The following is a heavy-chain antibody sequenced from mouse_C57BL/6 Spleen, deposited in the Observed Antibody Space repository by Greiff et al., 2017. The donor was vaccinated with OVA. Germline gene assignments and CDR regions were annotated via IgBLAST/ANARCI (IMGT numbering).Heavy chain of an antibody. Sequence: EVQLQQSGPELVKPGASVKISCKASGYTFTDYYMNWVKQSHGKSLEWIGDINPNNGGTSYNQKFKGKATLTVDKSSSTAYMELRSLTSEDSAVYYCARSYSSGYSWFAYWGQGTLVTVSA. CDR1: GYTFTDYY. D-gene: IGHD3-2*02. J-gene: IGHJ3*01. CDR2: INPNNGGT. CDR3: ARSYSSGYSWFAY. V-gene: IGHV1-26*01.